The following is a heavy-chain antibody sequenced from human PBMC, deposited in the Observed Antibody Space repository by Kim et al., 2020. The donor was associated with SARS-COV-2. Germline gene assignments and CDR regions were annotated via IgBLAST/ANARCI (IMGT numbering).Heavy chain of an antibody. CDR1: GGSISSENDY. CDR2: IHYSGNT. D-gene: IGHD2-15*01. J-gene: IGHJ4*02. V-gene: IGHV4-61*02. CDR3: AKYRGYCSGGWCYTGLDS. Sequence: SETLSLTCTVAGGSISSENDYWSWIRQPAGKGLEWIGRIHYSGNTNYNSSLRSRVTISVDTSKNQFSLKLSSVTAADTAFYFCAKYRGYCSGGWCYTGLDSLGQGTLVTVSS.